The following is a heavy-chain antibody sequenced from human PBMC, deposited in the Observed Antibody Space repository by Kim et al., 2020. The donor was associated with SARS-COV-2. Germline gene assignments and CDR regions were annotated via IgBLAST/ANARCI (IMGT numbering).Heavy chain of an antibody. CDR3: AREVAVRGVIRGRYYYGMDV. D-gene: IGHD3-10*01. Sequence: GGSLRLSCAASGFTFSSYWMSWVRQAPGKGLEWVANIKQDGSEKYYVDSVKGRFTISRDNAKNSLYLQMNSLRAEDTAVYYCAREVAVRGVIRGRYYYGMDVWGQGTTVTVSS. J-gene: IGHJ6*02. CDR1: GFTFSSYW. CDR2: IKQDGSEK. V-gene: IGHV3-7*01.